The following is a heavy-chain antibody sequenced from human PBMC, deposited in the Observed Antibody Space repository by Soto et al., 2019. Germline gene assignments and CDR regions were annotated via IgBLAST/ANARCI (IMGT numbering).Heavy chain of an antibody. D-gene: IGHD3-10*01. CDR1: GYSFTSYW. CDR2: IYPGDSDT. Sequence: GESLKISCKGSGYSFTSYWIGWVRQMPGKGLEWMGIIYPGDSDTRYSPSFQGQVTISADKSISTAYLQWSSLKASDTAMYYCARQGSPRVGGFGELFTIDYMDVWGKGTTVTVSS. J-gene: IGHJ6*03. V-gene: IGHV5-51*01. CDR3: ARQGSPRVGGFGELFTIDYMDV.